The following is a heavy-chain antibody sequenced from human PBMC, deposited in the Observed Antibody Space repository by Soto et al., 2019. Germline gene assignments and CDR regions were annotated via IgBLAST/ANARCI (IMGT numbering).Heavy chain of an antibody. D-gene: IGHD3-10*01. J-gene: IGHJ4*02. CDR3: ARHNYGSGSTYFDY. Sequence: SETLSLTCTVSGVSISSYYWIWIRQPPGKGLEWIGYIYYSGSTNYNPSLKSRVTISVDTSKNQFSLKLNSMTAADTAVYYCARHNYGSGSTYFDYWGQGTLVTVSS. CDR2: IYYSGST. V-gene: IGHV4-59*08. CDR1: GVSISSYY.